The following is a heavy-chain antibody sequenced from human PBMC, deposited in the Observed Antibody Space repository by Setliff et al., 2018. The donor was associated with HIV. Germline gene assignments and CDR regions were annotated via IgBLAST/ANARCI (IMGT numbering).Heavy chain of an antibody. J-gene: IGHJ4*02. CDR2: INPDSGGI. V-gene: IGHV1-2*02. CDR1: GYTFTGYS. D-gene: IGHD3-3*01. Sequence: ASVKVSCKASGYTFTGYSMHWVRQAPGQGLEWMGWINPDSGGINFAQKFQGRVTMTRVTSISTAYMELSGLRSDDTAVYYCARGGPLRFLEWLLSFFDYWGQGTLVT. CDR3: ARGGPLRFLEWLLSFFDY.